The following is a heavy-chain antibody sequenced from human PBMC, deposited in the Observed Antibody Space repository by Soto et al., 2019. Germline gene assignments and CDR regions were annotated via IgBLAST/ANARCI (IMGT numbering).Heavy chain of an antibody. V-gene: IGHV3-33*01. Sequence: QVQLVESGGGVVQPGRSLRLSCAASGFTFSSYGMHWVRQAPGKGLEWVAVIWYDGSNKYYADSVKGRFTISRDNSKNTLYRKMNSLRAEDTAVYSWARGLHDYGGDGLVWVSYYGMAVWGQGTTVPFSS. J-gene: IGHJ6*02. CDR3: ARGLHDYGGDGLVWVSYYGMAV. D-gene: IGHD4-17*01. CDR2: IWYDGSNK. CDR1: GFTFSSYG.